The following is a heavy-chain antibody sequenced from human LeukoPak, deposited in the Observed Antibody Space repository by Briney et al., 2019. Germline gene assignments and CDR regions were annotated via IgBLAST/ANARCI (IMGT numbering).Heavy chain of an antibody. CDR3: ARGEPDGQLVGY. V-gene: IGHV4-34*01. D-gene: IGHD6-6*01. J-gene: IGHJ4*02. Sequence: PSETLSLTCAVYGGSFSGYYWSWIRLPPGKGLEWIGEINHSGSTNYNPSLKSRVTISVDTSKNQFSLKLSSVTAADTAVYYCARGEPDGQLVGYWGQGTLVTVSS. CDR1: GGSFSGYY. CDR2: INHSGST.